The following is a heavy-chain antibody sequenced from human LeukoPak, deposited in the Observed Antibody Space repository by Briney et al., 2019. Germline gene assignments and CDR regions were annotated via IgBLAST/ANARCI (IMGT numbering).Heavy chain of an antibody. J-gene: IGHJ6*03. CDR3: ARGPRVGAAGFVYYHYIDV. D-gene: IGHD1-26*01. CDR1: GFTFSSCA. V-gene: IGHV3-30*04. CDR2: ISYDGSKE. Sequence: GGSLRLSCVASGFTFSSCAMHWVRQAPGKGLEWVAVISYDGSKEYYADSVKGRFTISRDNSKNTQHLQMNSLRAEDTAVYYCARGPRVGAAGFVYYHYIDVWGKGTTVTVSS.